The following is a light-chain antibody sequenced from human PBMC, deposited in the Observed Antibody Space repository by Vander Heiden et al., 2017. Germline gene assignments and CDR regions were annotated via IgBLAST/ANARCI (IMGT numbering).Light chain of an antibody. CDR3: AAWDDSLSVV. CDR1: SSNVGSNS. CDR2: RDF. J-gene: IGLJ2*01. V-gene: IGLV1-47*01. Sequence: QSVLTQPPSASGPPGQRVTISCSGSSSNVGSNSVSWYQHLPGTAPKLLIYRDFQRPSGVPDRFSASKSGTSASLAISGLRSEDEAHYYCAAWDDSLSVVFGGGTKLTVL.